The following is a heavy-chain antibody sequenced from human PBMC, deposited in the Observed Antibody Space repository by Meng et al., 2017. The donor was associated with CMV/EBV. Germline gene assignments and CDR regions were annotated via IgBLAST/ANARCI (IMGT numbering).Heavy chain of an antibody. D-gene: IGHD6-6*01. Sequence: SETLSLTCTVSGYSISRGYYWGWIRQPPGRGLEWFGSIYHSGSTYYNPSLKSRVTISVDTSKNQFSLKLSSVTAADTAVYYCASSGRSSSSGRSFLDYWGQGTLVTVSS. V-gene: IGHV4-38-2*02. CDR2: IYHSGST. CDR1: GYSISRGYY. J-gene: IGHJ4*02. CDR3: ASSGRSSSSGRSFLDY.